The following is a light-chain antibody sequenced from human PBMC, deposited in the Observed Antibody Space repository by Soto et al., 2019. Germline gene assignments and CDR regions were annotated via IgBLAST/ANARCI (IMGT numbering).Light chain of an antibody. J-gene: IGKJ1*01. V-gene: IGKV3D-15*01. CDR1: QTVGSN. CDR3: QQSNSYSEA. CDR2: GAS. Sequence: IRLTQSPDTRAVSPRGIATLSCRASQTVGSNLAWYQQKPGQAPRLLIYGASTRASDTPARFSGSGSVTEFALTISRLQPDDFAIYYCQQSNSYSEAFGQGTKVDIK.